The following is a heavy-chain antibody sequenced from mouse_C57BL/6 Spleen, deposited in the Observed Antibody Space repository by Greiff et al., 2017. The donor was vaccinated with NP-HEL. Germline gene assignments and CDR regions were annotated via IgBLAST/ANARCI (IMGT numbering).Heavy chain of an antibody. CDR2: INPGSGGT. Sequence: QVQLQQSGAELVRPGTSVKVSCKASGYAFTNYLIEWVKQRPGQGLEWIGVINPGSGGTNYNEKFKGKATLTADKSSSTAYMQLSSLTSEDSAVYFCARDYGSSETRFDYWGQGTTLTVSS. J-gene: IGHJ2*01. V-gene: IGHV1-54*01. CDR3: ARDYGSSETRFDY. CDR1: GYAFTNYL. D-gene: IGHD1-1*01.